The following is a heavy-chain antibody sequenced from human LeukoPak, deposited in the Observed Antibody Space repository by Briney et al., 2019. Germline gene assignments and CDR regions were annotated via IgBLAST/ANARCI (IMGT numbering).Heavy chain of an antibody. J-gene: IGHJ3*02. Sequence: PGGSLRLSCAASGFTFSSYSMNWVRQAPGKGLEWVSSISTSSSYIYYADSVKGRFTISRDNSKNTLYLQMNSLRAEDTAVYYCAKDLDYDILTGYYCDAFDIWGQGTMVTVSS. CDR1: GFTFSSYS. CDR3: AKDLDYDILTGYYCDAFDI. CDR2: ISTSSSYI. D-gene: IGHD3-9*01. V-gene: IGHV3-21*04.